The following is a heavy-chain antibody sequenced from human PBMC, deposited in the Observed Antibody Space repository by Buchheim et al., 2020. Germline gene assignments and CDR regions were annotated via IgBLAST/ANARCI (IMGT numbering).Heavy chain of an antibody. CDR1: GFTFTSYA. CDR2: ISGSGGNT. J-gene: IGHJ6*02. Sequence: EVQLLESGGGLVQPGGSLRLSCAASGFTFTSYAMSWVRQAPGKGLEWVSAISGSGGNTYYADSVKGRFTISRDNSKNTLYLQMNSLRAEDTAAYYCAKEFGDREIYYYYGMDVWGQGTT. CDR3: AKEFGDREIYYYYGMDV. V-gene: IGHV3-23*01. D-gene: IGHD3-16*01.